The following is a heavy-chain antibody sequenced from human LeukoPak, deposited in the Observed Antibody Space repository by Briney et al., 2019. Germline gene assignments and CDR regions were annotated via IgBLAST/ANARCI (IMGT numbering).Heavy chain of an antibody. V-gene: IGHV3-48*03. Sequence: GGSLRLSCAASGSTFSSYEMNWVRQAPGKGREWLSYISSSGSTIYYADSVKGRFTISRDNAKNSLYLQMNSLRAEDTAVYYCTSKTVYYDSSGYYPLKNYWGQGTLVTVSS. CDR3: TSKTVYYDSSGYYPLKNY. J-gene: IGHJ4*02. CDR2: ISSSGSTI. CDR1: GSTFSSYE. D-gene: IGHD3-22*01.